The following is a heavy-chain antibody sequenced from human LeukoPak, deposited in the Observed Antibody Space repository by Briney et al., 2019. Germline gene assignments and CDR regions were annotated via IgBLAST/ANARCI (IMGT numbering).Heavy chain of an antibody. D-gene: IGHD4-17*01. CDR2: IRSKAYGGTT. J-gene: IGHJ4*02. CDR3: TRFGTHGDYYGYFDY. CDR1: GFTFGDYA. Sequence: GGSLRLSYTASGFTFGDYAMSWVRQAPGKGLEWVGFIRSKAYGGTTEYAASVKGRFTISRDDSKSIAYLQMNSLKTEDTAVYYCTRFGTHGDYYGYFDYWGQGTLVTVSS. V-gene: IGHV3-49*04.